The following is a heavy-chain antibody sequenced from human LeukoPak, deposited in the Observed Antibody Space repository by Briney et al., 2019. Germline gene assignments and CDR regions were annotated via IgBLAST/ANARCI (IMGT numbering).Heavy chain of an antibody. J-gene: IGHJ4*02. Sequence: GGSLRLSCAASGFSFSDYYMSWIRQAPGKGLEWVSYISGSGSTRYYADSVKGRFTISRDNAKNSLHLQMNSLRAEDTAVYYCARDRAPAMFKFDYWGQGTLVTVSS. V-gene: IGHV3-11*01. D-gene: IGHD3-10*02. CDR3: ARDRAPAMFKFDY. CDR2: ISGSGSTR. CDR1: GFSFSDYY.